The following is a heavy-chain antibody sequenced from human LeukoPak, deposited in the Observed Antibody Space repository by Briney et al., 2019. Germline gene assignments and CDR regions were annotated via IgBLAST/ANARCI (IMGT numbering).Heavy chain of an antibody. D-gene: IGHD6-13*01. CDR1: GYTFTGYY. CDR3: ARGATAGRFSLRPTGAYYMDV. Sequence: VASVKLSCKASGYTFTGYYMHWVRQAPGQGLEWMGWINPNSGGTNCAQKFQGRVTMTRDTSINTAYMELSSLRFDDTAVYYCARGATAGRFSLRPTGAYYMDVWGKGTTVTVSS. CDR2: INPNSGGT. V-gene: IGHV1-2*02. J-gene: IGHJ6*03.